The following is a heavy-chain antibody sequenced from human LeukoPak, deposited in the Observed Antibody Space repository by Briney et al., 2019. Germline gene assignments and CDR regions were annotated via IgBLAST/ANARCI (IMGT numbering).Heavy chain of an antibody. J-gene: IGHJ4*02. V-gene: IGHV3-48*02. CDR3: ARSPRNPKCYFDY. CDR1: EFTFSSYS. D-gene: IGHD1-14*01. CDR2: ISSSGSTT. Sequence: GGSLRLSCAASEFTFSSYSMNWVRQAPGKGLEWVSYISSSGSTTSYADSVKGRFTISRDNAKNSLYLHMNSLRDEDRALYYCARSPRNPKCYFDYWGQGALVTVSS.